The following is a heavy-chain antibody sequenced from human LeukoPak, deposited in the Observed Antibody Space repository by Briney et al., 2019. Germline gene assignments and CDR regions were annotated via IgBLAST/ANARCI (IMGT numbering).Heavy chain of an antibody. Sequence: ASVKVSCKASGYTFTSYDINWVRQATGQGLEWMGWMNPNSGNTGYAQKFQGRVTMTRNASISTAYMELSSLRSEDTAVYYCAVIAAARPGCYYYGMDVWGQGTTVTVSS. CDR1: GYTFTSYD. J-gene: IGHJ6*02. CDR2: MNPNSGNT. CDR3: AVIAAARPGCYYYGMDV. D-gene: IGHD6-13*01. V-gene: IGHV1-8*01.